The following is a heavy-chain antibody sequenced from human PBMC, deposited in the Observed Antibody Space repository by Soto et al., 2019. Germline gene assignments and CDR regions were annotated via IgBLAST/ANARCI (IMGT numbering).Heavy chain of an antibody. CDR2: IYYSGST. D-gene: IGHD6-13*01. V-gene: IGHV4-31*03. CDR1: GGSISSGGYC. J-gene: IGHJ4*02. Sequence: QVQLQESGPGLVKPSQTLSLTCTVSGGSISSGGYCWSWIRQHPGKGLEWIGYIYYSGSTYYNPSLKSRVTISVDTSKNQFSLKLSSVTAADTAVYYCARGGIAAAAPPDYWGQGTLVTVSS. CDR3: ARGGIAAAAPPDY.